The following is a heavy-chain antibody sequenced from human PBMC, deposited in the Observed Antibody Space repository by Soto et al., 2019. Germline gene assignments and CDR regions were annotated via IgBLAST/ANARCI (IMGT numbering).Heavy chain of an antibody. CDR1: GGTFSSYA. Sequence: SVKVSCKASGGTFSSYAISWVRQAPGQGLEWMGGIIPIFGTANYAQKFQGRVTITADESTSTAYMELSSLRSEDTAVYYCARSTMRYYDSSGPGGAFDIWGQGTMVTVSS. CDR2: IIPIFGTA. CDR3: ARSTMRYYDSSGPGGAFDI. J-gene: IGHJ3*02. V-gene: IGHV1-69*13. D-gene: IGHD3-22*01.